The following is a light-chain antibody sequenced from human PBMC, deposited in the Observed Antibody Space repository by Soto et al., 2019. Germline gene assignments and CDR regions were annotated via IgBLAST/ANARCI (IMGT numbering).Light chain of an antibody. Sequence: EIVLTQSPATLSFSPGERATLSFRASQSVSSYLAWYQQKPGQAPRLLIYDTSSRATGVPDRYSASGSGTDFTLTISSLEPEDSAVYYCQQRHMWPITFGQGTRLEIK. V-gene: IGKV3-11*01. CDR1: QSVSSY. CDR2: DTS. CDR3: QQRHMWPIT. J-gene: IGKJ5*01.